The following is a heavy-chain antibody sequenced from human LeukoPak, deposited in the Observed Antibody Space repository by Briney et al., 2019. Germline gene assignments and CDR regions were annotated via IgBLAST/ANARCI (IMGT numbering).Heavy chain of an antibody. Sequence: GGSLRLSCTASGFTFGDYAMSWVRQAPGKGLEWVGFIRSKAYGGTTEYAASVKGRFTISRDDSKSIAYLQMNSLKTEDTAVYYCTRVMSPTWNGCMDVWGKGTTVTISS. V-gene: IGHV3-49*04. CDR2: IRSKAYGGTT. CDR1: GFTFGDYA. D-gene: IGHD1-1*01. CDR3: TRVMSPTWNGCMDV. J-gene: IGHJ6*03.